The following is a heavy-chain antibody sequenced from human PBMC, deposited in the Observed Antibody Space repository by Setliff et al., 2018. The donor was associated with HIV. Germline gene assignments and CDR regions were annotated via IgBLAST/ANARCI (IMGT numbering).Heavy chain of an antibody. D-gene: IGHD2-15*01. CDR3: ARGYVCDSCYSGYYYYYYMDV. J-gene: IGHJ6*03. CDR1: GFTFTFSN. CDR2: ISSSSTYI. Sequence: PGGSLRLSCTVSGFTFTFSNAWMNWVRQAPGKGLEWVSSISSSSTYIYYADSVKGRFTISRDNAKNSLYLQMDSLRAEDTAVYYCARGYVCDSCYSGYYYYYYMDVWGKGTTVTVSS. V-gene: IGHV3-21*01.